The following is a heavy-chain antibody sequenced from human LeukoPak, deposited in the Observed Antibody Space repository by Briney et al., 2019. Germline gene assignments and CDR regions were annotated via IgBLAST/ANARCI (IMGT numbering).Heavy chain of an antibody. CDR2: IYYSGST. D-gene: IGHD3-22*01. V-gene: IGHV4-59*01. Sequence: PSETLPLTCTVSGGSISSYYWSWIRQPPGKGLEWIGYIYYSGSTNYNPSLKSRVTISVDTSKNQFSLKLSPVTAADTAVYYCARDSSGYYGHFQHWGQGTLVTVSS. CDR3: ARDSSGYYGHFQH. J-gene: IGHJ1*01. CDR1: GGSISSYY.